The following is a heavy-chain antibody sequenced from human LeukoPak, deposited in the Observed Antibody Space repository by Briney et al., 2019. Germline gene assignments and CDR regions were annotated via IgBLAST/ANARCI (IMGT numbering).Heavy chain of an antibody. V-gene: IGHV3-21*01. CDR3: ARVPHGSGYSSSWYPRWFDP. D-gene: IGHD6-13*01. CDR2: ISSSSSYI. CDR1: GFTFSSYS. J-gene: IGHJ5*02. Sequence: GGSLRLSCAASGFTFSSYSMNWVRQAPGKGLEWVSSISSSSSYIYHADSVKGRFTISRDNAKNSLYLQMNSLRAEDTAVYYCARVPHGSGYSSSWYPRWFDPWGQGTLVTVSS.